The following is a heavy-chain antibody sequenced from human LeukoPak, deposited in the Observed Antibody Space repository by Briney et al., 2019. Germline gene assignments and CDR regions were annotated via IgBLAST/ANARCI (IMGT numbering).Heavy chain of an antibody. D-gene: IGHD5-12*01. CDR1: GFTLSSNY. V-gene: IGHV3-66*01. CDR2: IYRGGRT. CDR3: ARSAGIEATIVLGY. J-gene: IGHJ4*02. Sequence: RRSLRLSCEASGFTLSSNYMSWVRQAPGKGLEWVSLIYRGGRTYYADSVKGRFAISRDNSKNTLYLQMNSLRAEDTAVYYCARSAGIEATIVLGYWGQGTLVTVSS.